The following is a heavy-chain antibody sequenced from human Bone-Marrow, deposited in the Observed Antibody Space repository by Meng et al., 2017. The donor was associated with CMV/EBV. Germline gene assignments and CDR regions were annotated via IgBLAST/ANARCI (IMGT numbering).Heavy chain of an antibody. J-gene: IGHJ5*02. D-gene: IGHD1-1*01. CDR3: AKSYNWKSWFDP. V-gene: IGHV3-23*03. Sequence: GSLKISCAASGFTFSSYAMSWVRQAPGKGLEWVSVIYSGGSSTYYADSVKGRFTISRDNSKNTLYLQMNSLRAEDTAVYYCAKSYNWKSWFDPWGQGTLVTVSS. CDR2: IYSGGSST. CDR1: GFTFSSYA.